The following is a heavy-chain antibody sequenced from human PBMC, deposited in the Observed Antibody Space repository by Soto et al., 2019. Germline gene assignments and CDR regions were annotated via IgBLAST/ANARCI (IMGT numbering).Heavy chain of an antibody. D-gene: IGHD4-4*01. V-gene: IGHV3-30-3*01. CDR1: GFTFSSYA. CDR2: ISYDGSNK. J-gene: IGHJ3*02. Sequence: QVQLVESGGGVVQPGRSLRLSCAASGFTFSSYAMHWVRQAPGKGLEWVAVISYDGSNKYYADSVKGRFTISRDNSKNTLYLQMNSLRAEDTAVYYCARDKNYSGIVDAFDIWGQGTMVTVSS. CDR3: ARDKNYSGIVDAFDI.